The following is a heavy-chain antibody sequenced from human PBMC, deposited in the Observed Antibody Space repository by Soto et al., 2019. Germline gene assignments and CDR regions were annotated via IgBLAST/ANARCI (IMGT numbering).Heavy chain of an antibody. J-gene: IGHJ3*02. D-gene: IGHD3-22*01. CDR3: AREHYYDSSGYQLGAFDI. Sequence: SETLSLTCTVSGGSISSYYWSWIRQPPGKGLEWIGYIYYSGSTNYNPSLKSRVTISVDTSKNQFSLKLSSVTAADTAVYYCAREHYYDSSGYQLGAFDIWGQGTMVT. CDR1: GGSISSYY. V-gene: IGHV4-59*01. CDR2: IYYSGST.